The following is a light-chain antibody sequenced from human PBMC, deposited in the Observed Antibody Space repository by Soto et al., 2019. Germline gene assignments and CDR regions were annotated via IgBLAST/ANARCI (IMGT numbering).Light chain of an antibody. Sequence: QSALTQPPSASGSPGQSVTISCTGTSSDVGGYNYVSWYQQHPGKAPKLMIYEVSKRPSGVPDRFSGSKSGNTASLTVSGLQSDDEADYYFSSYAGSNIFGVFGGGTKLTVL. CDR1: SSDVGGYNY. CDR2: EVS. V-gene: IGLV2-8*01. J-gene: IGLJ3*02. CDR3: SSYAGSNIFGV.